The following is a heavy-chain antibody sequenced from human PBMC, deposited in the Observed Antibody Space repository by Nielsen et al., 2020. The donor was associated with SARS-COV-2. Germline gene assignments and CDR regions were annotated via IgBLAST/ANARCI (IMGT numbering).Heavy chain of an antibody. CDR2: ISAYNGNT. Sequence: ASVTVSCKASGYTFTSYGISWVRQAPGQGLEWMGWISAYNGNTNYAQKLQGRVTMTTDTSTSTAYMELRSLRSDDTAVYYCARDRCGGYYDFWSGYPDFDYWGQGTLVTVSS. CDR3: ARDRCGGYYDFWSGYPDFDY. J-gene: IGHJ4*02. D-gene: IGHD3-3*01. V-gene: IGHV1-18*01. CDR1: GYTFTSYG.